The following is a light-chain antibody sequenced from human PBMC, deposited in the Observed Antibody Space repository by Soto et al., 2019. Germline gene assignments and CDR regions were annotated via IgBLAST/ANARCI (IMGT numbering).Light chain of an antibody. CDR3: QQYHRYSWT. CDR1: QSISSS. V-gene: IGKV1-5*01. CDR2: DAS. Sequence: DIQMTQSPSTLSASVGDRVSIACRASQSISSSLDWYQQKPGKAPKLLIYDASSLGSGVPSRVSGGGAGAAFTLSINSLQLHDFASYYCQQYHRYSWTVGQETKVEIK. J-gene: IGKJ1*01.